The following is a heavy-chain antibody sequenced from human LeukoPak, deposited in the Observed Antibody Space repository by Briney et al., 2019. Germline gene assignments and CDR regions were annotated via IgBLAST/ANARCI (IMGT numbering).Heavy chain of an antibody. Sequence: SETLSLTCTVSGGSISSYYWSWIRQPPGKGLEWIGYIYYSGSTNYNPSLKSRVTISVDTPKNQFSLKLSSVTAADTAVYYCARLTAAAAFWGQGTLVTVSS. CDR1: GGSISSYY. J-gene: IGHJ4*02. V-gene: IGHV4-59*08. CDR2: IYYSGST. D-gene: IGHD6-13*01. CDR3: ARLTAAAAF.